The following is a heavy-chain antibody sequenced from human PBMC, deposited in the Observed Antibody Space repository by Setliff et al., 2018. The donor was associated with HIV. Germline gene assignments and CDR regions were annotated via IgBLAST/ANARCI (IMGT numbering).Heavy chain of an antibody. Sequence: SETLSLTCTVSGGSINSTSYYWGWIRQPPGNGLEWIGSIYHTGSTYYKPSLKSRVTISLDTSKNQFSLKLTSVTAADTAVYYCASAGSGTRAPPRYWGQGTLVTVSS. CDR1: GGSINSTSYY. D-gene: IGHD1-1*01. CDR3: ASAGSGTRAPPRY. CDR2: IYHTGST. V-gene: IGHV4-39*07. J-gene: IGHJ4*02.